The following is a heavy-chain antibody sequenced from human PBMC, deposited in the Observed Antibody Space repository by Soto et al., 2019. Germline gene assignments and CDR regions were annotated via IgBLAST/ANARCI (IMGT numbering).Heavy chain of an antibody. CDR2: INPAGTIT. V-gene: IGHV3-74*01. J-gene: IGHJ5*02. CDR1: RFPLRQYL. D-gene: IGHD3-16*01. CDR3: TRDTFGLRDT. Sequence: GGSLRLSCTASRFPLRQYLMHWVRQTPGKGLVWVSRINPAGTITNYADSVEGRFTISRDNADSALFLQMNSLSAEDTAIYYCTRDTFGLRDTWGKGSLGTVS.